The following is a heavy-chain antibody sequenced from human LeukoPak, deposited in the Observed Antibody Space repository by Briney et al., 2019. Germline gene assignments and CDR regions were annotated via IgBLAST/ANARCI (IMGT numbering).Heavy chain of an antibody. D-gene: IGHD6-6*01. V-gene: IGHV1-69*05. CDR1: GGTLSSYA. J-gene: IGHJ5*02. CDR3: ARESSSSYNWFDP. CDR2: IIPIFGTA. Sequence: ASVKGSCKASGGTLSSYAISWVRQAPGQGLEWMGGIIPIFGTANYAQKFQGRVTITTDESTSTAYMELSSLRSEDTAVYYCARESSSSYNWFDPWGQGTLVTVSS.